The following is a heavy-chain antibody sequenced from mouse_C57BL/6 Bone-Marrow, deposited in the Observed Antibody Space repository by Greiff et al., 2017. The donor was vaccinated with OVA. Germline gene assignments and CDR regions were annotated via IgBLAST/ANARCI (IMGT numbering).Heavy chain of an antibody. CDR2: IYPGSGST. V-gene: IGHV1-55*01. J-gene: IGHJ1*03. CDR1: GYTFTSYW. CDR3: ARGQDGSSHWYFDV. Sequence: QVHVKQSGAELVKPGASVKMSCKASGYTFTSYWITWVKQRPGQGLEWIGDIYPGSGSTNYNEKFKSKATLTVDTSSSTAYMQLSSLTSEDSAVYYCARGQDGSSHWYFDVWGTGTTVTVSS. D-gene: IGHD1-1*01.